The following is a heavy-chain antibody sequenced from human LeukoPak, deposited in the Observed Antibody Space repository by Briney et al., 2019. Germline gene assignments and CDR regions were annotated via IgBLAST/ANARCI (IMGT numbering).Heavy chain of an antibody. CDR2: ISGSGGST. Sequence: PGGSLRLSCAVSGFTLSSYAMSWVRQAPGKGPEWVSAISGSGGSTYYADSVKGRFTISRDNSKNTLYLQMNSLRAEDTAVYYCAKDIPTGYDFWSGPAVPFDYWGQGTLVTVSS. CDR3: AKDIPTGYDFWSGPAVPFDY. J-gene: IGHJ4*02. V-gene: IGHV3-23*01. D-gene: IGHD3-3*01. CDR1: GFTLSSYA.